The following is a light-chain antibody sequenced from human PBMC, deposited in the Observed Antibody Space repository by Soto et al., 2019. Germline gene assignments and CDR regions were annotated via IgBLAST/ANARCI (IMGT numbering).Light chain of an antibody. CDR3: QQSFRTPLT. J-gene: IGKJ4*01. CDR1: QTISNY. Sequence: DIQMTQSPSSLSASVGHRFTITCRASQTISNYVNWYQQKPWKAPELLVYSASSLQSGVPSRFSGSGSGTDFTLTISSLQPEDFATYFCQQSFRTPLTFGGGTKVEI. V-gene: IGKV1-39*01. CDR2: SAS.